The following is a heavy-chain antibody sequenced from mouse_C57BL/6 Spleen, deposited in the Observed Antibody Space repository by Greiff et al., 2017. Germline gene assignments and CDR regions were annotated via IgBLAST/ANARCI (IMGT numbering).Heavy chain of an antibody. J-gene: IGHJ2*01. CDR3: ARKGELFFDY. V-gene: IGHV1-52*01. CDR1: GYTFTIYW. D-gene: IGHD4-1*01. CDR2: IDPSDSET. Sequence: QVQLQQPGAELVRPGSSVKLSCKASGYTFTIYWMHWVKQRPIQGLEWIGNIDPSDSETHSNQKFKDKATLTVDKSSSTAYMQRSSLTSEDSAVYYCARKGELFFDYWGQGTTLTVSS.